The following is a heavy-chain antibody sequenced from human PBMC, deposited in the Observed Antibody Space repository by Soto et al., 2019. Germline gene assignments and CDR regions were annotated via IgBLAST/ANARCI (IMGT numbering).Heavy chain of an antibody. Sequence: QVQLQESGPGLVKPSETLSLTCTVSGGSVSSGAYYWSWIRQPPGKGLEWIGYIHSSGTTNYNPSLKSRVTISVDTSKIQFSLKLSSVTAADTAVYYCAWGRDGYKSGYWGQGTLVTVSS. J-gene: IGHJ4*02. CDR2: IHSSGTT. V-gene: IGHV4-61*08. CDR1: GGSVSSGAYY. CDR3: AWGRDGYKSGY. D-gene: IGHD5-12*01.